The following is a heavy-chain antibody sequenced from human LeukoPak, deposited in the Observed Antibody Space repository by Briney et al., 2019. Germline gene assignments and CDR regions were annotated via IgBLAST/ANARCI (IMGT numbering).Heavy chain of an antibody. J-gene: IGHJ4*02. Sequence: GESLKISCKGSGYSFTSYWIGWVRQMPGKGLEWMGIIYPGDSDTRYSPSFQGQVTISADKSISTAYLQWSSLKASDTAMYHCARGTDSSGYYYRYFDYWGQGTLVTVSS. D-gene: IGHD3-22*01. V-gene: IGHV5-51*01. CDR1: GYSFTSYW. CDR3: ARGTDSSGYYYRYFDY. CDR2: IYPGDSDT.